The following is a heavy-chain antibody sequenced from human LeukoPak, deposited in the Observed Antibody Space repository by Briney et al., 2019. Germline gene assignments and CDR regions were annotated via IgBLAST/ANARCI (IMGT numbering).Heavy chain of an antibody. CDR1: GGSFSGYY. D-gene: IGHD3-9*01. CDR3: ARGGYRLDDILTGYYLPFDY. J-gene: IGHJ4*02. CDR2: INHSGST. V-gene: IGHV4-34*01. Sequence: SETLSLTCAVYGGSFSGYYWSWIRQPPGKGLEWIGEINHSGSTNYNPSLKSRVTISVDTSKNQFSLKLSSVTAADTAVYYCARGGYRLDDILTGYYLPFDYWGQGTPVTVSS.